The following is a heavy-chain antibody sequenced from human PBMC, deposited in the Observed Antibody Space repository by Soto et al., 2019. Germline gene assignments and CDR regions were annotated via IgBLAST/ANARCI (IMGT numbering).Heavy chain of an antibody. CDR1: GYTLTELS. CDR3: ATSMPITMVRGDYYYGMDV. D-gene: IGHD3-10*01. CDR2: FDPEDGET. J-gene: IGHJ6*02. V-gene: IGHV1-24*01. Sequence: QVQLVQSGAEVKKPGASVKVSCKVSGYTLTELSMHWVRQAPGKGLEWMGGFDPEDGETIYAQKFQGRVTMTEDTSTDTAYMELSSLRSEDTAVYYCATSMPITMVRGDYYYGMDVWGHGTTVTVSS.